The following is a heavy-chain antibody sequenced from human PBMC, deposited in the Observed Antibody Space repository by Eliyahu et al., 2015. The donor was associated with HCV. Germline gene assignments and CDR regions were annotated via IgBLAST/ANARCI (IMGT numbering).Heavy chain of an antibody. V-gene: IGHV3-15*01. CDR3: TIDYAASRD. Sequence: GCTFXNAWLSWVRQAPGKGLEWVGRIKSKADGVTTGYAAPVKGRFTISRDDSKNTLYLQMNSLKTEDTAVYYCTIDYAASRDWGQGTLVTVSS. J-gene: IGHJ4*02. CDR2: IKSKADGVTT. D-gene: IGHD4-17*01. CDR1: GCTFXNAW.